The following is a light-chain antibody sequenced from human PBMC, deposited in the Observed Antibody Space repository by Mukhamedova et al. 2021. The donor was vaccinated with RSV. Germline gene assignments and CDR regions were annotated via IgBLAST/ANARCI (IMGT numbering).Light chain of an antibody. J-gene: IGLJ2*01. CDR2: EVT. Sequence: WYQQHPGKGPLLRIYEVTNRPSWVSSRFSGSKSGNSASLTISGLQAEDEAVYYCSSYTGRTTHVLFGGGTKVIVL. CDR3: SSYTGRTTHVL. V-gene: IGLV2-14*01.